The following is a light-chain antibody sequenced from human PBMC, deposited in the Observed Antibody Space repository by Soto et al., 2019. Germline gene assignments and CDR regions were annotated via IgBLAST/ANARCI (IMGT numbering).Light chain of an antibody. Sequence: QSVLTQPASVSGSPGQSITISCTGTSSDVGGYNYVSWYQQHPGKAPKLMIYEVSNRPSGVSNRFSGSKSGNTASLTISGVQAEDEADYYCSSYTTSSTRVFXTGTKVTVL. J-gene: IGLJ1*01. CDR2: EVS. V-gene: IGLV2-14*01. CDR1: SSDVGGYNY. CDR3: SSYTTSSTRV.